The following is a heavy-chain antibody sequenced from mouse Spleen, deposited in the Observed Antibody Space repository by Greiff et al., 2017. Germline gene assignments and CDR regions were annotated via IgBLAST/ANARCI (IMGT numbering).Heavy chain of an antibody. D-gene: IGHD4-1*01. CDR2: ISSGGSYT. J-gene: IGHJ1*01. V-gene: IGHV5-9-1*01. CDR1: GFTFSSYA. CDR3: ARDGTWYFDV. Sequence: EVMLVESGGGLVKPGGSLKLSCAASGFTFSSYAMSWVRQTPEKRLEWVATISSGGSYTYYPDSVKGRFTISRDNAKNTLYLQMSSLRSEDTAMYYCARDGTWYFDVWGAGTTVTVSS.